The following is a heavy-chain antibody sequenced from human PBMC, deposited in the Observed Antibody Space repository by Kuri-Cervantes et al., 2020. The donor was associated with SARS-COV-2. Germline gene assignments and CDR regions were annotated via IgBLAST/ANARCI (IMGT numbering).Heavy chain of an antibody. V-gene: IGHV3-21*01. CDR3: AREFDSSGYYYAGDAFDI. CDR1: GFSLSRYT. CDR2: ISGSGSYI. J-gene: IGHJ3*02. Sequence: GESLKISCAASGFSLSRYTMNWVRQAPGKALEWVSSISGSGSYIYYADSVKGRFTISRDNAKNSLYLQMNSLRAEDTAVYYCAREFDSSGYYYAGDAFDIWGQGTMVTVSS. D-gene: IGHD3-22*01.